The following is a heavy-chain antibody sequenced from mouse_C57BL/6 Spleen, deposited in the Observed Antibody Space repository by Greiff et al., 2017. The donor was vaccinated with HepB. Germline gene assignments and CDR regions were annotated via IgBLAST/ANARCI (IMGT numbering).Heavy chain of an antibody. J-gene: IGHJ2*01. CDR1: GYSFTGYY. CDR2: INPSTGGT. CDR3: ARGGYFDY. Sequence: EVKLVESGPELVKPGASVKISCKASGYSFTGYYMNWVKQSPEKSLEWIGEINPSTGGTTYNQKFKAKATLTVDKSSSTAYMQLKSLTSEDSAVYYCARGGYFDYWGQGTTLTVSS. V-gene: IGHV1-42*01.